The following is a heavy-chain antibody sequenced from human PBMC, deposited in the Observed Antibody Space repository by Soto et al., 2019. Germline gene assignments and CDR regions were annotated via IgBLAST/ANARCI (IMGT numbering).Heavy chain of an antibody. CDR1: GFSLSTNGVG. J-gene: IGHJ4*02. CDR3: AHRPTSSWYFDY. CDR2: LYWNDDK. D-gene: IGHD6-13*01. Sequence: QITLKASGPTLVQPTQTLTLTCTFSGFSLSTNGVGVGWIRQPPGQALEWLALLYWNDDKRYSPSLKSRLTITKDTSKNQVVLTMTNMDPVDTATYYCAHRPTSSWYFDYWGQGSLVTVSS. V-gene: IGHV2-5*01.